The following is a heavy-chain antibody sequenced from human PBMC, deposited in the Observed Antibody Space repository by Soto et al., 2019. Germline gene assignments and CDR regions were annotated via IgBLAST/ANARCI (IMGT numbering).Heavy chain of an antibody. V-gene: IGHV3-43D*03. CDR3: AKDPRAFYDSSGYYSGYFDY. J-gene: IGHJ4*02. D-gene: IGHD3-22*01. CDR1: GFTFDDYA. CDR2: ISWDGGST. Sequence: GGSLRLSCAASGFTFDDYAMHWVRQAPGKGLEWVSLISWDGGSTYYADSVKGRFTISRDNSKNSLYLQMNSLRAEDTALYYFAKDPRAFYDSSGYYSGYFDYWGQGTLVTVSS.